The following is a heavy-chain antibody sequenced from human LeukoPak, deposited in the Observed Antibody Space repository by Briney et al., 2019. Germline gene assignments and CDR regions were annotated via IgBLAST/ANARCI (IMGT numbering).Heavy chain of an antibody. Sequence: SVKVSCKASGGTFSSYAISWVRHAPGQGLEWMGRIIPILGIANYAQKFQGRVTITADKSTSTAYMELSSLRSEDTAVYYCARDHSGYSSGSSFYYYGMDVWGQGTTVTVSS. V-gene: IGHV1-69*04. D-gene: IGHD6-19*01. J-gene: IGHJ6*02. CDR3: ARDHSGYSSGSSFYYYGMDV. CDR1: GGTFSSYA. CDR2: IIPILGIA.